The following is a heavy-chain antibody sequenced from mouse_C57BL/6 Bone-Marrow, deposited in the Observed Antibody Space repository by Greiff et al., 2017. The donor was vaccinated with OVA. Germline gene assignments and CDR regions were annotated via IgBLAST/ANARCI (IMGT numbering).Heavy chain of an antibody. CDR3: ARHRSQFITTVVFDY. V-gene: IGHV5-2*01. Sequence: EVQVVESGGGLVQPGESLKLSCESNEYEFPSHDMSWVRKTPEKRLELVAAINSDGGSTYYPDTMERRFIISRDNTKKTLYLQMSSLRSEDTALYYCARHRSQFITTVVFDYWGQGTTLTVSS. D-gene: IGHD1-1*01. CDR2: INSDGGST. CDR1: EYEFPSHD. J-gene: IGHJ2*01.